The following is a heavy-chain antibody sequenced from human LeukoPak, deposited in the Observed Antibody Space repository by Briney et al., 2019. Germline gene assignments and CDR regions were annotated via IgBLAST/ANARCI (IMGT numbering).Heavy chain of an antibody. J-gene: IGHJ4*02. Sequence: ASVKVSCKASGYTFTSYYMHWVRQAPGQGLEWMGIINPSGGSTSYAQKFQGRVTMTRDMSTSTVYMELSSLRSEDTAVCYCASGSSSSQLDYWGQGTLVTVSS. CDR1: GYTFTSYY. V-gene: IGHV1-46*01. CDR3: ASGSSSSQLDY. CDR2: INPSGGST. D-gene: IGHD6-6*01.